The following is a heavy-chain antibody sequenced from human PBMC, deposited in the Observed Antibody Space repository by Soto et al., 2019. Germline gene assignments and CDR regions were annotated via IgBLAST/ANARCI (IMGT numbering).Heavy chain of an antibody. CDR2: IWYDGSNK. D-gene: IGHD6-13*01. V-gene: IGHV3-33*01. J-gene: IGHJ6*02. Sequence: GGSLRLSCAASGFTFSSYGMHWVRQAPGKGLEWVAVIWYDGSNKYYADSVKGRFTISRENSKNTLYLQMNSRRAEDTAVYYCARDRAYGAAAGYKTDHYYYYYGMDVWGQGTTVTVSS. CDR1: GFTFSSYG. CDR3: ARDRAYGAAAGYKTDHYYYYYGMDV.